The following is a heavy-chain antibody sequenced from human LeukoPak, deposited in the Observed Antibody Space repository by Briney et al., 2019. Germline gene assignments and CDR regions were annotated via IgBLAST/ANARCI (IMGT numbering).Heavy chain of an antibody. CDR2: IYHSGST. J-gene: IGHJ2*01. CDR3: ARNYYDSSGYYDDWYFDL. V-gene: IGHV4-38-2*01. D-gene: IGHD3-22*01. Sequence: TSETLSLTCAVSGYSISSGYYWGWIRTPPGKGLEWIGIIYHSGSTYYNPSLKSRFTISVDTSKNQFSLKLSSVTAADTAVYSCARNYYDSSGYYDDWYFDLWGRGTLVTVSS. CDR1: GYSISSGYY.